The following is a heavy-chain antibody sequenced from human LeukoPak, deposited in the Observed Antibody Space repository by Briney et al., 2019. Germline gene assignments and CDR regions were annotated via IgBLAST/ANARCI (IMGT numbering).Heavy chain of an antibody. CDR1: GFTFSSYW. D-gene: IGHD5-18*01. CDR3: AREGMRYSYGD. V-gene: IGHV3-74*01. CDR2: TNSDGSST. J-gene: IGHJ4*02. Sequence: PGGSLRLSCAASGFTFSSYWMHWVRHAPGKGLVWVSRTNSDGSSTSYADSVKGRFTISRDNAKNTLYLQMNSLRAEDTAVYYCAREGMRYSYGDWGQGTLVTVSS.